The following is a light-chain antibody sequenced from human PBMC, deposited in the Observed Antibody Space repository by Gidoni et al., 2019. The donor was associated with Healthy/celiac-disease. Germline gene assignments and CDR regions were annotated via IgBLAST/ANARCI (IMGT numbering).Light chain of an antibody. J-gene: IGKJ5*01. V-gene: IGKV3-11*01. Sequence: EIVLTQSPATLSLSPGERATLSCRASQSVSSYLAWYQQKPGQAPRILIDDASNRAPGIPARFSGSGSGTDLTLTISSLEPEDFAVYYCQQRSNWPSITFGQGTRLEIK. CDR2: DAS. CDR3: QQRSNWPSIT. CDR1: QSVSSY.